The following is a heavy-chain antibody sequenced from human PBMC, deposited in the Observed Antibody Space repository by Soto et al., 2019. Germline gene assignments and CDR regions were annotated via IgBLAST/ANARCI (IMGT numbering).Heavy chain of an antibody. CDR3: VRGVPNSIHRYDY. CDR2: ISYSGSDT. CDR1: GFTFAKNA. J-gene: IGHJ4*02. V-gene: IGHV3-23*01. D-gene: IGHD1-7*01. Sequence: GGSLRLSCVGSGFTFAKNAMSWVRQPAGKGLQWVSAISYSGSDTFYADSVKGRFTISRDNSRNTLFLDMSGLRADDTAVYFCVRGVPNSIHRYDYWGQGTLVTVSS.